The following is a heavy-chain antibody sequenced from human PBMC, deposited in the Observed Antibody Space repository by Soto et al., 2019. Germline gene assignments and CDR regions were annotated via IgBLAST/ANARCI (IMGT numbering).Heavy chain of an antibody. J-gene: IGHJ4*02. D-gene: IGHD3-10*01. CDR3: ARDDEGYYYGSGSYPRTDY. V-gene: IGHV3-21*01. CDR1: GFTFSSYS. Sequence: EVQLVESGGGLVKPGGSLRLSCAASGFTFSSYSMNWVRQAPGKGLEWVSSISSSSSYIYYADSVKGRFTISRDNAKNSLYLQMNSLRAEDTAVYYCARDDEGYYYGSGSYPRTDYWGQGTLVTVSS. CDR2: ISSSSSYI.